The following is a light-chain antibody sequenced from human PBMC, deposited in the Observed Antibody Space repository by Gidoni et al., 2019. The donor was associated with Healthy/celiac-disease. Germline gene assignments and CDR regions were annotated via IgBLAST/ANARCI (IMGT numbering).Light chain of an antibody. CDR2: KAS. CDR1: PSISSW. J-gene: IGKJ1*01. CDR3: HQYNSYPWT. V-gene: IGKV1-5*03. Sequence: DIQMTQSPSTLSASVGDRVTITCRASPSISSWLAWYQQKPGKAPKLLIYKASSLESGVPSRFSGSGSGTEVSLTISSLQPDDFAAYYCHQYNSYPWTFGQGTKVEIK.